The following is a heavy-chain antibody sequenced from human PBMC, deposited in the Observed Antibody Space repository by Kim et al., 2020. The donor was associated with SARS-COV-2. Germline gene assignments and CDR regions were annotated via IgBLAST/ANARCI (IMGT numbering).Heavy chain of an antibody. CDR3: ARAEYYYDSSGYCY. Sequence: SETLSLTCAVYGGSFSGYYWSWIRQPPGKGLEWIGEINHSGSTNYNPSLKSRVTISVDTSKNQFSLKLSSVTAADTAVYYCARAEYYYDSSGYCYWGQGTLVTVSS. CDR1: GGSFSGYY. J-gene: IGHJ4*02. CDR2: INHSGST. D-gene: IGHD3-22*01. V-gene: IGHV4-34*01.